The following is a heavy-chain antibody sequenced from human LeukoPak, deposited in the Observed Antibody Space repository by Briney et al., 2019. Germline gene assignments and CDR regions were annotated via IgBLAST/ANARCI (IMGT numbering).Heavy chain of an antibody. J-gene: IGHJ6*03. CDR1: GFTFRSYG. V-gene: IGHV3-73*01. CDR2: IRSKANGYAT. CDR3: TRHDESRAKPYYYYMDV. Sequence: PGGSLRLSCVTSGFTFRSYGMHWVRQASGKGLEWVGRIRSKANGYATAYAASVKGRFTISRDDSKNTAYLQMNSLKTEDTAVYYCTRHDESRAKPYYYYMDVWGKGTTVTISS.